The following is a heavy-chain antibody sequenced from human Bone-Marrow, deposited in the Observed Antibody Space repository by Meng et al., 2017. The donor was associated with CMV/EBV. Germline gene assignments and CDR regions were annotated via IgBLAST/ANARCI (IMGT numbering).Heavy chain of an antibody. J-gene: IGHJ6*02. CDR3: ARGDPGWGSSSWFYYYYGMDV. Sequence: ASVKVSCKASGYTFTSYDINWVRQATGQGLEWMGWMNPNSGNTGYAQKFQGRVTITRNTSISTAYMELSSLRSEDTAVYYCARGDPGWGSSSWFYYYYGMDVWGQGTTV. D-gene: IGHD6-13*01. V-gene: IGHV1-8*03. CDR1: GYTFTSYD. CDR2: MNPNSGNT.